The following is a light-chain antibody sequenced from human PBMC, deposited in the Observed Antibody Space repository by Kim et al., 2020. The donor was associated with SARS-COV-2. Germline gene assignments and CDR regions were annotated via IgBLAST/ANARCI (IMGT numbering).Light chain of an antibody. CDR1: SSDIGGYYY. J-gene: IGLJ2*01. V-gene: IGLV2-8*01. CDR3: SSYAGSNNLI. Sequence: QSALTQPPSASGSPGQSVTISCTGTSSDIGGYYYVSWYQQHPDKAPKLMIYEVSERPSGVPDRFSGSKSGNTASLTVSGLQAEDEADYYCSSYAGSNNLIFGGGTQLTVL. CDR2: EVS.